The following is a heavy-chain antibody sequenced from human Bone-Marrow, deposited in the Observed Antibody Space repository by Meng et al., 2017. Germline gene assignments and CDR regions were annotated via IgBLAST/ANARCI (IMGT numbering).Heavy chain of an antibody. CDR1: GGTFSSYA. Sequence: GRRVQSGAEVEKAGVSVKVSCKASGGTFSSYAISWVRQAPGQGLEWMGGIVPIFGTANYAQKFQGRVTITTDESTSTAYMELSSLRSEDTAVYYCARDLYYYDSSGMNWFDPWGQGTLVTVSS. D-gene: IGHD3-22*01. V-gene: IGHV1-69*01. CDR3: ARDLYYYDSSGMNWFDP. J-gene: IGHJ5*02. CDR2: IVPIFGTA.